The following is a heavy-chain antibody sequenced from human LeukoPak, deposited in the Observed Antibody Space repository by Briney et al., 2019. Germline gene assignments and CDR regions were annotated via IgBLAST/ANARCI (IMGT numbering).Heavy chain of an antibody. CDR2: IYYSRST. V-gene: IGHV4-39*07. CDR1: GGSISSSSYY. J-gene: IGHJ4*02. CDR3: AREAIFGVVIIDY. D-gene: IGHD3-3*01. Sequence: SETLSLTCTVSGGSISSSSYYWGWIRQPPGKGLEWIGSIYYSRSTYYNPSLKSRVTISVDTSKNQFSLKLSSVTAADTAVYYCAREAIFGVVIIDYWGQGTLVTVSS.